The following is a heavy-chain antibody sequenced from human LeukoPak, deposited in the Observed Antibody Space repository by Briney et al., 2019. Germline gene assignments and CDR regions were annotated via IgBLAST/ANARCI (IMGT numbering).Heavy chain of an antibody. CDR3: AKELAPRELLSDSVYYFDY. D-gene: IGHD1-26*01. CDR1: GFTFSSYA. Sequence: PGRSLRLSCAASGFTFSSYAMSWVRQAPGKGLEWVSAISGSGGSTYYADSEKGRFTISRDNSKNTLYLQMNSLRAEDTAVYYCAKELAPRELLSDSVYYFDYWGQGTLVTVSS. V-gene: IGHV3-23*01. J-gene: IGHJ4*02. CDR2: ISGSGGST.